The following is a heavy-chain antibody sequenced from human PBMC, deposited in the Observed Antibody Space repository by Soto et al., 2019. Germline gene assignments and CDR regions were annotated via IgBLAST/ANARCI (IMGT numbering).Heavy chain of an antibody. CDR2: IYYSGST. CDR3: ARDRGHKYYYDSSGSHGAFDI. V-gene: IGHV4-31*03. CDR1: GCSISSGGYY. D-gene: IGHD3-22*01. J-gene: IGHJ3*02. Sequence: LSLTCTVSGCSISSGGYYWSWIRQHPGTGLEWIGYIYYSGSTYYNPSLKSRVTISVDTSKNQFSLKLSSVTAADTAVYYCARDRGHKYYYDSSGSHGAFDIWGQGTMVTVSS.